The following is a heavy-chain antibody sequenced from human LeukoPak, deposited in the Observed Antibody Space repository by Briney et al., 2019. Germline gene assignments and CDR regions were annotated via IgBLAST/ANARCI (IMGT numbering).Heavy chain of an antibody. CDR1: GFTFNSYN. CDR2: ITSSGTTI. D-gene: IGHD5-18*01. J-gene: IGHJ4*02. Sequence: PGGSLRLSCAASGFTFNSYNMNWVRQAPGKGLEWISHITSSGTTIYYADSVKGRFTISRDNAKNSLYLQMNSLRVEDTAVYYCARDRGYTAYFDFWGRGTVVTVSS. CDR3: ARDRGYTAYFDF. V-gene: IGHV3-48*01.